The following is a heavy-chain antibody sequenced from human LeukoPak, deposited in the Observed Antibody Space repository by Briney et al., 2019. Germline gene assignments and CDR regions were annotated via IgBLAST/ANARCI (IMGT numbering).Heavy chain of an antibody. D-gene: IGHD3-10*01. CDR3: ARPLGYSGSGSYYAY. CDR1: GFTFSSYE. Sequence: GGALRLSCEASGFTFSSYERSWVRQAPGKGLEWVAYISIGGDTIHYADSVKGRFNISRDNAKKSLYLQMNSLRAEDTAVYYCARPLGYSGSGSYYAYWGQGTLVSVSA. V-gene: IGHV3-48*03. CDR2: ISIGGDTI. J-gene: IGHJ4*02.